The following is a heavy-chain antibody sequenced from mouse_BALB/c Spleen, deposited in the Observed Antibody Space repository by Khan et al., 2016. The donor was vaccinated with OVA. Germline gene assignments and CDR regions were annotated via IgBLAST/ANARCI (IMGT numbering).Heavy chain of an antibody. D-gene: IGHD4-1*01. J-gene: IGHJ3*01. CDR3: ASHLTGSFAY. Sequence: EVKLVESGGDLMKPGGSLKLSCAASGFTFSTYGMSWVRQTPDKRLEWVATINSDGYYTYYPDSVQGRFTISRNNAKNTLYLQMSSLKSEDTAMYYCASHLTGSFAYGGQGTLVTVSA. CDR1: GFTFSTYG. V-gene: IGHV5-6*01. CDR2: INSDGYYT.